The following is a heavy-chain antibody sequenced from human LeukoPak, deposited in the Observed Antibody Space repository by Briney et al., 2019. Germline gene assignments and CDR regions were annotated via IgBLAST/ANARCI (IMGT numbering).Heavy chain of an antibody. D-gene: IGHD6-13*01. CDR3: ARHGSGSSSSWYDY. CDR2: VYYSGIT. Sequence: PSETLSLTCTVSGGSISSRSYYWGWIRQPPGKGLEWIGSVYYSGITHNNPSLKSRVTISVDTSKNQFSLKLSSVSAADTAVYYCARHGSGSSSSWYDYWGQGTLVTVSS. J-gene: IGHJ4*02. CDR1: GGSISSRSYY. V-gene: IGHV4-39*01.